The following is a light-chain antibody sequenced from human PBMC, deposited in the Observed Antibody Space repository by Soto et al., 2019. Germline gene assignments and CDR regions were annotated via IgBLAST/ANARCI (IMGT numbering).Light chain of an antibody. CDR3: TSYTSTNTLV. Sequence: QSALTQPASVSGSPGQSITISCTGTSSDVGGYNYVSWYQHHPGKAPKVMIFEVSHRPSGVSHRFSGSKSGNTASLTISGLQSEDEADYYCTSYTSTNTLVLGGGTKVTVL. CDR2: EVS. CDR1: SSDVGGYNY. J-gene: IGLJ2*01. V-gene: IGLV2-14*01.